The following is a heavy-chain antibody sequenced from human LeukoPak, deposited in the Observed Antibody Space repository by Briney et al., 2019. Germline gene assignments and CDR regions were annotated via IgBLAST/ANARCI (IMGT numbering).Heavy chain of an antibody. D-gene: IGHD3-22*01. V-gene: IGHV3-33*06. CDR1: GFTISSYG. Sequence: GGSLRLSCAASGFTISSYGMHWVRLAPGKGLGRVAVIWYDGSNKYYADSVKGRFTISRDNSTNTQYFQMNSLRAEDTAVYYCAKENYYDSSGYYGFYFDYCGQGTLVTVS. CDR3: AKENYYDSSGYYGFYFDY. J-gene: IGHJ4*02. CDR2: IWYDGSNK.